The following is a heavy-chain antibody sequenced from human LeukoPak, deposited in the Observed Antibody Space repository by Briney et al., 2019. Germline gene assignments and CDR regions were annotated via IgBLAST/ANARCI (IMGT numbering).Heavy chain of an antibody. CDR1: GFTFSSYA. CDR2: ISATGGST. D-gene: IGHD4-17*01. CDR3: AKGVTVTRVYNWFDP. Sequence: PGGSLRLSCAASGFTFSSYAMSWVRQAPGKGLEWASGISATGGSTYYADSVKGRFTISRDNSKNTLYLQMISLRAEDTAVYYCAKGVTVTRVYNWFDPWGQGTLVTVSS. V-gene: IGHV3-23*01. J-gene: IGHJ5*02.